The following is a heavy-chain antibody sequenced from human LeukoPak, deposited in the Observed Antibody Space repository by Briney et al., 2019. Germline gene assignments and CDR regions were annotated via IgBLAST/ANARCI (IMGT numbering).Heavy chain of an antibody. J-gene: IGHJ4*02. CDR1: GGTFSSYA. Sequence: SSVKVSCKTSGGTFSSYAISWVRQAPGQGLEWMGRIIPIFGIANYAQKFQGRVTINADKSTSTAYMELSSLRSEDTAVYYCARDHEDTAHGLDWGQGTLVTVSS. CDR2: IIPIFGIA. V-gene: IGHV1-69*04. D-gene: IGHD5-18*01. CDR3: ARDHEDTAHGLD.